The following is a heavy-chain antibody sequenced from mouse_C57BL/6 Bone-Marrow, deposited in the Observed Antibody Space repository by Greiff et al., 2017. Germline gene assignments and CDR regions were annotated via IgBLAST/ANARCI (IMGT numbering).Heavy chain of an antibody. CDR3: ARGPCLINCYWYFDV. Sequence: EVQGVESGAELVKPGASVKLSCTASGFNIKDYYMHWVKQRTEQGLEWIGRIDPEDGETKYAPKFQGKATITADPSSNTAYLQLSSLTSEDTAVYYCARGPCLINCYWYFDVWGTGTTVTVSS. D-gene: IGHD4-1*02. CDR2: IDPEDGET. J-gene: IGHJ1*03. CDR1: GFNIKDYY. V-gene: IGHV14-2*01.